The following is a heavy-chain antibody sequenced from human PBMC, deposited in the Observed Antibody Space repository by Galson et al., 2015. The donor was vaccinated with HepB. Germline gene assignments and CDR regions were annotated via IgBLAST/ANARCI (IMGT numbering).Heavy chain of an antibody. CDR3: ARNSIAAAGASLDF. CDR2: IWYDGNNE. J-gene: IGHJ4*02. D-gene: IGHD6-13*01. Sequence: SLRLSCAASGFTFSSYGMHWVRQAPGKGLEWVAVIWYDGNNEYYADSVKGRFTISRDNSKNTLYLHMNSLRAEDTTVYYCARNSIAAAGASLDFWGQGTLVTVSS. CDR1: GFTFSSYG. V-gene: IGHV3-30*19.